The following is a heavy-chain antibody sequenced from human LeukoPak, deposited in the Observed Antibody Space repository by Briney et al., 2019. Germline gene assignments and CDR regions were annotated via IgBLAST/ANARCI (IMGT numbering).Heavy chain of an antibody. CDR3: ARNDYGDWFDP. Sequence: GGSVRLSCAASGFTFTSYNMNWVRQAPGKGLEWVSSISSRSSFIYYADSVKGRFTISRDNAKHSLYLQMSSLRAEDTAVYYCARNDYGDWFDPWGQGTLVSVSS. D-gene: IGHD4-17*01. J-gene: IGHJ5*02. V-gene: IGHV3-21*06. CDR1: GFTFTSYN. CDR2: ISSRSSFI.